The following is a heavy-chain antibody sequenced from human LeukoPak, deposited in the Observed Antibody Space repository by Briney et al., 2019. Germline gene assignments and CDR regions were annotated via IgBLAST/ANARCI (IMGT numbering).Heavy chain of an antibody. V-gene: IGHV4-59*01. Sequence: PSETLSLTCTVSGDSIISSYWAWIRQPPGKGLEWIGYVYYSGLNNFNPSLKSRVTGSVDTSKSQVSLTLNSVTAADTAIYYCARVRWGDFDPWGQGILVTVSS. CDR2: VYYSGLN. D-gene: IGHD2-21*02. CDR3: ARVRWGDFDP. CDR1: GDSIISSY. J-gene: IGHJ5*02.